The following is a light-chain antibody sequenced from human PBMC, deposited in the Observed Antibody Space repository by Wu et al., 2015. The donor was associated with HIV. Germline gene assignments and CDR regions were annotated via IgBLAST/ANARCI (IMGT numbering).Light chain of an antibody. Sequence: EIVMTQSPATLSVSPGDPATLSCRASQSVSSKLVWYQQRPGQAPRLLIYGASTRATDIPARFSGSGSGTEFTLNISSIQSEDFAVYYCQHYNNWQTFGQGTKVE. V-gene: IGKV3-15*01. CDR1: QSVSSK. CDR3: QHYNNWQT. J-gene: IGKJ1*01. CDR2: GAS.